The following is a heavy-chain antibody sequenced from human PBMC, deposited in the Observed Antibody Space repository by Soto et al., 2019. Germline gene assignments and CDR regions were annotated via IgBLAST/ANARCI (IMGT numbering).Heavy chain of an antibody. V-gene: IGHV1-69*13. J-gene: IGHJ5*02. CDR1: GGTFSSYA. D-gene: IGHD6-13*01. CDR2: IIPIFGTA. Sequence: SVKVSCKASGGTFSSYAISWVRQAPGQGLEWMGGIIPIFGTANYAQKFQGRVTITADESTSTAYMELSSLRSEDTAVYYCARDPGLAPGLLAAAGKVWFDPWGQGXPVTVSS. CDR3: ARDPGLAPGLLAAAGKVWFDP.